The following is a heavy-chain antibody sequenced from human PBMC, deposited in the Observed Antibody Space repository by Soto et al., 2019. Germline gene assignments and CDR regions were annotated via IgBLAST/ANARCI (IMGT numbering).Heavy chain of an antibody. J-gene: IGHJ5*02. CDR2: INAGNANT. V-gene: IGHV1-3*01. CDR1: GGTFTSYA. Sequence: ASVKVSCKASGGTFTSYAMHWVRQAPGQRLEWMGWINAGNANTHYAQKLQGRVTMTTDTFTSTAYMELRSLRSDDTAVYYCARGENWFDPWGQGTLVTVSS. CDR3: ARGENWFDP.